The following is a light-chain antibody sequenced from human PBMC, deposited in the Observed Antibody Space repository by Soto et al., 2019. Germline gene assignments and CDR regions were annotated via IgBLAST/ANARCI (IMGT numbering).Light chain of an antibody. CDR3: QRYGSSPPIT. CDR2: SAS. Sequence: EIVLTQSSGTLSLSPGERATLSCRASQNVSSSYLAWYQQKSGQAPRLLIYSASSRAPDIPDRFSGNGSGTDFTLTISRLEPEDFAVYYCQRYGSSPPITFGQGTRLEIK. V-gene: IGKV3-20*01. CDR1: QNVSSSY. J-gene: IGKJ5*01.